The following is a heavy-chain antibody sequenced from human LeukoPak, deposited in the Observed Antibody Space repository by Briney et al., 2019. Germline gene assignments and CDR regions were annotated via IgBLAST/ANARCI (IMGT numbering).Heavy chain of an antibody. V-gene: IGHV3-48*03. J-gene: IGHJ4*02. CDR1: GFTFSSYE. Sequence: GGSLRLSCAASGFTFSSYEMNWVRQAPGKGLEWVSYISSSGSTIYYADSVKGRFTISRDNAKNTLHLQMNSLRAEDTAVYYCARGNWGSYDSWGQGTLVTVSS. CDR2: ISSSGSTI. CDR3: ARGNWGSYDS. D-gene: IGHD7-27*01.